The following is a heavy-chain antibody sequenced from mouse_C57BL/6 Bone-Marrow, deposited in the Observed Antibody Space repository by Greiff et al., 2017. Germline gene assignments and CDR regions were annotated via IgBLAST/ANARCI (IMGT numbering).Heavy chain of an antibody. CDR2: ISYDGSN. J-gene: IGHJ3*01. Sequence: EESGPGLVKPSQSLSLTCSVTGYSITSGYYWNWIRQFPGNKLEWMGYISYDGSNNYNPSLKNRISITRDTSKNQFFLKLNSVTTEDTATYYCARGRTYYSKEWFAYWGQGTLVTVSA. V-gene: IGHV3-6*01. CDR3: ARGRTYYSKEWFAY. CDR1: GYSITSGYY. D-gene: IGHD2-5*01.